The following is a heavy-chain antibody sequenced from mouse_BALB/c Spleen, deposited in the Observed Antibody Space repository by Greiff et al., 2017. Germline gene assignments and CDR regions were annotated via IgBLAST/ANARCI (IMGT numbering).Heavy chain of an antibody. CDR1: GFTFTDYY. D-gene: IGHD4-1*01. V-gene: IGHV7-3*02. J-gene: IGHJ2*01. Sequence: DVKLVESGGGLVQPGGSLRLSCATSGFTFTDYYMSWVRQPPGKALEWLGFIRNKANGYTTEYSASVKGRFTISRDNSQSILYLQMNTLRAEDSATYYCARDGTGPYYIDYWGQGTTLTVSS. CDR3: ARDGTGPYYIDY. CDR2: IRNKANGYTT.